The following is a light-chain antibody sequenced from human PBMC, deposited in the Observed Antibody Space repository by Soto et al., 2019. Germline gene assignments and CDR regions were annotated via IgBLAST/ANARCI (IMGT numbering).Light chain of an antibody. J-gene: IGKJ4*01. Sequence: ELVLTQSPGTLSLSPGERATLSCRASQTVNNNYLAWYQLIPGQAPRLLISGASGRATGTPDTFSGSASGTDFTLTISRLEPEDFAVYYCQQYGSSPLTFGGRTKVEIK. CDR3: QQYGSSPLT. CDR1: QTVNNNY. CDR2: GAS. V-gene: IGKV3-20*01.